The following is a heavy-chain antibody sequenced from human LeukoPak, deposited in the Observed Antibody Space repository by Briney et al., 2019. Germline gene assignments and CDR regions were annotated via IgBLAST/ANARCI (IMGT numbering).Heavy chain of an antibody. CDR1: GGTFSSYA. D-gene: IGHD5-24*01. CDR3: ARDHVEMATITGGFDY. V-gene: IGHV1-69*13. CDR2: IIPIFGTA. Sequence: GASVKVSCKASGGTFSSYAISWVRQAPGQGLEWMGGIIPIFGTANYAQKFQGRVTITADESTSTAYMELSSLRSEDTAVYYCARDHVEMATITGGFDYWGQGTLVTVSS. J-gene: IGHJ4*02.